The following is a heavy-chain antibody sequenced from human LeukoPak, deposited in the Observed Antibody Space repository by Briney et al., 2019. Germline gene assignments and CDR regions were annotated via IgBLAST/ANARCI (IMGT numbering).Heavy chain of an antibody. Sequence: GGSLRLSCAASGFTFSSFVMTWVRQAPGKGLEWVSGISGPGTNTYHADSVKGRFTISRDNSKNTLYLQMNSLRAEDTAVYYCAREGFVVVPAAMYFDYWGQGTLVTVSS. CDR3: AREGFVVVPAAMYFDY. V-gene: IGHV3-23*01. J-gene: IGHJ4*02. CDR1: GFTFSSFV. CDR2: ISGPGTNT. D-gene: IGHD2-2*01.